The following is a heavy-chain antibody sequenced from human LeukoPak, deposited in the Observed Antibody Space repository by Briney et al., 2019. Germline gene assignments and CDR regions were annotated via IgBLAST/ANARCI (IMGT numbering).Heavy chain of an antibody. CDR2: ISSSGDTI. CDR3: ARAVVPTISRFRDFDY. Sequence: GGSLRLSCAASRFTFSSYAMNRVRQAPGKGLEWVSYISSSGDTIYYADSVKGRFTISRDNAKNSLYLQMNSLRAEDTAVYYCARAVVPTISRFRDFDYWGQGTLVTVSS. CDR1: RFTFSSYA. D-gene: IGHD5-12*01. V-gene: IGHV3-48*03. J-gene: IGHJ4*02.